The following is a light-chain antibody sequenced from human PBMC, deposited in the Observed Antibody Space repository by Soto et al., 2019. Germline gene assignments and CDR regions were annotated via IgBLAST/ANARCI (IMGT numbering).Light chain of an antibody. J-gene: IGLJ3*02. Sequence: QSVLTQPPSASGTPGQRVTISCSGSSSNIGDNYVFWYQQFPGAAPKPLIFNNNQRPSGVPDRFSGAKSGTSASLSISGLRSEDEADYHCAAWDDSLSGWVFGGGTKHTVL. CDR1: SSNIGDNY. CDR2: NNN. V-gene: IGLV1-47*02. CDR3: AAWDDSLSGWV.